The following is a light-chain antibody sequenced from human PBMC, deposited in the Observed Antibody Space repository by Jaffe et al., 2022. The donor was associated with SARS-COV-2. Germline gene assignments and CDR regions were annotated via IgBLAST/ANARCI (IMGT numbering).Light chain of an antibody. J-gene: IGLJ1*01. CDR2: DNN. CDR3: GTWDDSLSAFV. V-gene: IGLV1-51*01. CDR1: SSNIGNNY. Sequence: QSVLTQPPSVSAAPGQKVTISCSGISSNIGNNYVSWYQHLPGTAPKLLICDNNKRPSGIPDRFSGSKSGTSATLDITGLQTGDEADYYCGTWDDSLSAFVFGTGTKVTVL.